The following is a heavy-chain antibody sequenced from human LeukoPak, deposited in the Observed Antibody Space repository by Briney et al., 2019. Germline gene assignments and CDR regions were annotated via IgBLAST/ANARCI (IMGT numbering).Heavy chain of an antibody. J-gene: IGHJ5*02. Sequence: GASVKVSCKASGYTFTSYYMHWVRQAPGQGLEWMGIINPSGGSTSYAQKFQGRVTMTRDTSTSTVYMELSSLRSEDTAVYYCARGDIVVVPAAMFDTWGQGTLVTVSS. CDR1: GYTFTSYY. D-gene: IGHD2-2*01. CDR2: INPSGGST. V-gene: IGHV1-46*01. CDR3: ARGDIVVVPAAMFDT.